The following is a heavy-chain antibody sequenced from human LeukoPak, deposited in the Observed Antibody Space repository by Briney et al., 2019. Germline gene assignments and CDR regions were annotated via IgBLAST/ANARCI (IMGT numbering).Heavy chain of an antibody. CDR3: ARGRVSGSGVGY. Sequence: ASVKVSCKASGYTFTSYDINWERQATGQGLEWMGWMNPNSGNTGYAQKFQGRVTMTRNTSISTAYMELSSLRSEDTAVYYCARGRVSGSGVGYWGQGTLVTVSS. D-gene: IGHD3-10*01. J-gene: IGHJ4*02. V-gene: IGHV1-8*01. CDR1: GYTFTSYD. CDR2: MNPNSGNT.